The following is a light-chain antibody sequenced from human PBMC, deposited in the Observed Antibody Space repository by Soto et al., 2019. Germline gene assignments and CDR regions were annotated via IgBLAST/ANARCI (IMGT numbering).Light chain of an antibody. CDR2: GAS. CDR1: QSVSSNY. V-gene: IGKV3-20*01. CDR3: QHYDASPPRYT. Sequence: EIVLTQSPATLSLSPGERATLSCRASQSVSSNYLAWYQQRPGQAPRLVISGASSRAAAIPDRFSGSGSGTDFTLTISRLEPEDFAVYYCQHYDASPPRYTFGQGTKREI. J-gene: IGKJ2*01.